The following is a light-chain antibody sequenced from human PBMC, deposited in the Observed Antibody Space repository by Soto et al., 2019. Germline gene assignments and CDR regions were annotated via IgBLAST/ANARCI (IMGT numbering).Light chain of an antibody. CDR3: SSFAGGGNPVL. J-gene: IGLJ2*01. CDR1: SSDVGGYNY. CDR2: EVT. V-gene: IGLV2-8*01. Sequence: QSALTPPPYASGSLGQSVTISCTGTSSDVGGYNYVSWHQQHPGKTPKVMIYEVTKRPPGVPDRFSGSKSGNTASLTVSGLQAEDEADYYCSSFAGGGNPVLLGGGTKLTVL.